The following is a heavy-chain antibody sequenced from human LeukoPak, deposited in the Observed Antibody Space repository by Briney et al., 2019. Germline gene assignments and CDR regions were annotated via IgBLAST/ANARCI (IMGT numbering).Heavy chain of an antibody. D-gene: IGHD6-19*01. Sequence: SETLSLTCTVSGASISSSSYPWGWIRQPPGRGLEWIGNVFYTGSTYYNPSLNSRVTISVDTSKNQFSLKLSSVTAADTAVYYCARPGATVAGHPSHFDCWGQGTLVTVSS. CDR1: GASISSSSYP. CDR3: ARPGATVAGHPSHFDC. CDR2: VFYTGST. V-gene: IGHV4-39*01. J-gene: IGHJ4*02.